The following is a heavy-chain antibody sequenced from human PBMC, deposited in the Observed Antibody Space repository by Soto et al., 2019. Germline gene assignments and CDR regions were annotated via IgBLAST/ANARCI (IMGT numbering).Heavy chain of an antibody. D-gene: IGHD5-18*01. CDR2: IYYIGST. V-gene: IGHV4-59*01. CDR1: GGSISSYY. CDR3: ARGIGYSYGLFDY. Sequence: SETLSLTCTVSGGSISSYYWSWIRQPPGKGLEWIGYIYYIGSTNYNPSLKSRVTISVGTSKNQFSLKLSSVTAADTAVYYCARGIGYSYGLFDYWGQGTLVTVSS. J-gene: IGHJ4*02.